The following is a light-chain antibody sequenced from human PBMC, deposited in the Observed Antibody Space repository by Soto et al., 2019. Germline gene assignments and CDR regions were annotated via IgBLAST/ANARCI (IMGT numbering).Light chain of an antibody. CDR1: QSVSSN. Sequence: EIVMTQSPATLSVSPGERATLSCRASQSVSSNLAWYKQKPGQAPRLLIYGASTRATGIPAKFSGSGSGTEVTLTIISQNSEDFAVYYCQQYRNGTPMYTFGQGTKLEIK. J-gene: IGKJ2*01. CDR3: QQYRNGTPMYT. V-gene: IGKV3-15*01. CDR2: GAS.